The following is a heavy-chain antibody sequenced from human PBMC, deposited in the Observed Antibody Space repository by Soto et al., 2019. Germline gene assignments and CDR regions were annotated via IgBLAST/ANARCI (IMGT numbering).Heavy chain of an antibody. J-gene: IGHJ4*02. Sequence: ASVKVSCKASGYTFTGYYMHWVRQAPGQGLEWMGWINPNNGDTNYAQKFQGRVTMTRDTSISTAYMELSRLGFGDTAVYYCARARVYYFDSSGYDYWGQGTLVTVSS. D-gene: IGHD3-22*01. CDR3: ARARVYYFDSSGYDY. V-gene: IGHV1-2*02. CDR2: INPNNGDT. CDR1: GYTFTGYY.